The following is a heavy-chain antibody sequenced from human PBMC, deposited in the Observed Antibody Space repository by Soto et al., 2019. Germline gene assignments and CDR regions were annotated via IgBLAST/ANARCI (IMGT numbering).Heavy chain of an antibody. Sequence: PVDSLKISFAASPLTFSGSTMHWVRQSSGKGLEWVALIRGRTYSFATAYAASVEGRFIISRDDSRKTAYLQMNSLKTEDTSTYYCTTSLSRHTGNLEAYFYGMDVWEKVNTGTVCS. CDR1: PLTFSGST. V-gene: IGHV3-73*01. CDR2: IRGRTYSFAT. D-gene: IGHD5-18*01. J-gene: IGHJ6*01. CDR3: TTSLSRHTGNLEAYFYGMDV.